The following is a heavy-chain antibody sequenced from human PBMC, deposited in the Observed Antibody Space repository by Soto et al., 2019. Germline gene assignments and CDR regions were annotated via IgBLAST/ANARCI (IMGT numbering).Heavy chain of an antibody. Sequence: GASVKVSCKASGFTFTSSAVQWVRRARRERLEWIGWIVVGSGNTNYAQKFQERVTITRDMSTRTAYMELSSLRSEDTAVYYCASEPVGIAIGGTDVWGQGTTVTVSS. CDR2: IVVGSGNT. J-gene: IGHJ6*02. V-gene: IGHV1-58*01. D-gene: IGHD6-13*01. CDR3: ASEPVGIAIGGTDV. CDR1: GFTFTSSA.